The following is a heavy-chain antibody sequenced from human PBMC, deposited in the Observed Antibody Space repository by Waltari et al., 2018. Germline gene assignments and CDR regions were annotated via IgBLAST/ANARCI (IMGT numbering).Heavy chain of an antibody. CDR2: IWFDGTTT. V-gene: IGHV3-33*01. Sequence: QVQLVESGGGVVQPGRSLRLSCAAYGFDLDNYGMHWVRQAPGKGLELVAIIWFDGTTTYYAESVKGRFTISRDSSRNTVYLQMNSLRAEDTAVYYCARDDRSIAALQYWGQGTLVTVSS. CDR3: ARDDRSIAALQY. J-gene: IGHJ4*02. D-gene: IGHD6-6*01. CDR1: GFDLDNYG.